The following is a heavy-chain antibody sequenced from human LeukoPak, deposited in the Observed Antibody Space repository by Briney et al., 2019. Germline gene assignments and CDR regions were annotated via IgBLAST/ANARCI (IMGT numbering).Heavy chain of an antibody. CDR2: IYYSGAT. Sequence: SETLSLTCAVSGGSISNYYWSWIRQPPGKGLEWIGHIYYSGATKYNPSLKSRITISVDTSKSQFSLMLSSVTAADTAVYYCARFGITVVRGGKYYFDYWGQGTLVTVSS. V-gene: IGHV4-59*08. CDR1: GGSISNYY. CDR3: ARFGITVVRGGKYYFDY. D-gene: IGHD3-10*01. J-gene: IGHJ4*02.